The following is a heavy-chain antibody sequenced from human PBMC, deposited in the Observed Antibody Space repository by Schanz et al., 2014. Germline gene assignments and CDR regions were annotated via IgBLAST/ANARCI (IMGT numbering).Heavy chain of an antibody. Sequence: EVQLVESGGGLVQPGGSLRLSCAASGFTLSNSDMHWVRQGTGKGLEWVSTIGYLGDTYYPDSVKGRFTISRDNAKNSLYLQMNSLRAEDTAVYYCAREEGWGIAAAGPKHYYYGMDVWGQGTTVNVSS. V-gene: IGHV3-13*01. CDR3: AREEGWGIAAAGPKHYYYGMDV. CDR1: GFTLSNSD. CDR2: IGYLGDT. D-gene: IGHD6-13*01. J-gene: IGHJ6*02.